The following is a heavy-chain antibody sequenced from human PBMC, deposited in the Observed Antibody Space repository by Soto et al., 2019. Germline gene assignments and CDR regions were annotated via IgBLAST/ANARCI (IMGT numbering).Heavy chain of an antibody. Sequence: GGSLRLSCSASGFTFSSNWMHWVRQAPGKGLVWVSRINSDGSSTSYADSVKGRFTISRDNARDTLYLEMNSLRAEDTALYYCARPRFSGSYFDEWGQGALVTVSS. J-gene: IGHJ4*02. D-gene: IGHD1-26*01. CDR1: GFTFSSNW. CDR3: ARPRFSGSYFDE. CDR2: INSDGSST. V-gene: IGHV3-74*01.